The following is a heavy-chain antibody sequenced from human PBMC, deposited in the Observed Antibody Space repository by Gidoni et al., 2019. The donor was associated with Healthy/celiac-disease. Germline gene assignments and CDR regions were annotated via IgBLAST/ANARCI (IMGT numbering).Heavy chain of an antibody. CDR3: ARAPGWLLRAHYFDY. V-gene: IGHV4-31*03. CDR1: GGSISSGGYY. CDR2: IYYSGST. J-gene: IGHJ4*02. D-gene: IGHD3-22*01. Sequence: QVQLQESGPGLVQPSQTLSLTCTVSGGSISSGGYYWSWIRQHPGKGLDWIGYIYYSGSTYYNPSLKSRVIISVDTSKNQFSLKLSSVTAADTAVYYCARAPGWLLRAHYFDYWGQGTLVTVSS.